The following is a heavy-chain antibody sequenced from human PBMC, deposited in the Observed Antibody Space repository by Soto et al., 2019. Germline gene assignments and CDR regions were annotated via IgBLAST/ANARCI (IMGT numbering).Heavy chain of an antibody. CDR2: IYHSGST. D-gene: IGHD3-22*01. Sequence: QLQLQESGSGLVKPSQTLSLTCAVSGGSISSGGYSWSWIRQPPGKGLEWIGYIYHSGSTYYNPSLESRVTISVDRSKNQFSLKLSSVTAADTAVYYCARVKGYDSSGYLTPHFDYWGQGTLVTVSS. CDR3: ARVKGYDSSGYLTPHFDY. J-gene: IGHJ4*02. CDR1: GGSISSGGYS. V-gene: IGHV4-30-2*01.